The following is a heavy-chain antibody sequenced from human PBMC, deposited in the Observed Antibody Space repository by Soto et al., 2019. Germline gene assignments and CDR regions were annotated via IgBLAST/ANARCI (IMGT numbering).Heavy chain of an antibody. CDR3: ARSGYCSGGSCPFFDY. CDR1: GYTFTGYS. V-gene: IGHV1-2*04. CDR2: INPNSGGT. Sequence: QVQLVQSGAEVKKPGASVKVSCKASGYTFTGYSMHWVRHAPGQGLEWMGWINPNSGGTNYAQKFQGWVTMTRDTSISTAYMELSRLRSDDTAVYYCARSGYCSGGSCPFFDYWGQGTLVTVSS. D-gene: IGHD2-15*01. J-gene: IGHJ4*02.